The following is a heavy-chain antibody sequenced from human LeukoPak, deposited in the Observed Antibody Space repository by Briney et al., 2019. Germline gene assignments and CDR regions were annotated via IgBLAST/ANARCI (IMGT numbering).Heavy chain of an antibody. CDR3: ARDRAAGTVGNWFDP. J-gene: IGHJ5*02. CDR1: GFTFSSYS. D-gene: IGHD6-13*01. CDR2: ISSSSSYI. Sequence: RGSLRLSCAASGFTFSSYSMNWVRQAPGKGLEWVSSISSSSSYIYYADSVKGRFTISRDNAKNSLYLQMNSLRAEDTAVYYCARDRAAGTVGNWFDPWGQGTLVTVSS. V-gene: IGHV3-21*01.